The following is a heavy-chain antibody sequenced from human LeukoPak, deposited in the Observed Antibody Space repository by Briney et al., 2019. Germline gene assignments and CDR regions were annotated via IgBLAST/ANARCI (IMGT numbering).Heavy chain of an antibody. V-gene: IGHV3-30*02. CDR2: IRYDGSNK. CDR1: GFTFSSYG. CDR3: AKVETLGYCSGGSCYPHLGYYYMDV. J-gene: IGHJ6*03. Sequence: GGSLRLSCAASGFTFSSYGMHWVRQAPGKGLEWVAFIRYDGSNKYYADSVKGRFTISRDNSKNTLCLQMNSLRAEDTAVYYCAKVETLGYCSGGSCYPHLGYYYMDVWGKGTTVTISS. D-gene: IGHD2-15*01.